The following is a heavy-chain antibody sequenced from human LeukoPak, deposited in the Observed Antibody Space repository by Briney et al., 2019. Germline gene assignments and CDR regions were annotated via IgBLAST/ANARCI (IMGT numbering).Heavy chain of an antibody. D-gene: IGHD5-12*01. J-gene: IGHJ4*02. CDR2: ISSSGSTI. Sequence: PGGSLRLSCAASGFTFSSYEMNWVRQAPGKGLEWVSYISSSGSTIYYADSVKGRFTISRDNAKNSLYLQMNSLRAEDTAMYYCARVLGGYSGYDRDWGQGTLVTVSS. CDR1: GFTFSSYE. CDR3: ARVLGGYSGYDRD. V-gene: IGHV3-48*03.